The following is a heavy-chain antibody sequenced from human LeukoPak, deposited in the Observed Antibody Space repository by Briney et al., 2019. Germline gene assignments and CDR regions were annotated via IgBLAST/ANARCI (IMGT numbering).Heavy chain of an antibody. Sequence: GGSLRLSCAASGFTFSSYSMNWVRQAPGKGLEWVSSISSSSSYIYYADSVKGRFTISRDNAKNSLYLQMNSLRAEDTAVYYCARSQDTAMPSYGMDVWGQGTTVTVSS. CDR3: ARSQDTAMPSYGMDV. J-gene: IGHJ6*02. CDR1: GFTFSSYS. D-gene: IGHD5-18*01. CDR2: ISSSSSYI. V-gene: IGHV3-21*01.